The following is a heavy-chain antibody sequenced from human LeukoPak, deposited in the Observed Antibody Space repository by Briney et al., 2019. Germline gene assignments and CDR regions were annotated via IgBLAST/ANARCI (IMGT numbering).Heavy chain of an antibody. CDR3: ARGSGGYPYYFDY. CDR1: GGSISSGDYY. CDR2: INHSGST. D-gene: IGHD3-16*01. Sequence: PSETLSLTCTVSGGSISSGDYYWSWIRQPPGKGLEWIGEINHSGSTNYNPSLKSRVTISVDTSKNQFSLKLSSVTAADTAVYYCARGSGGYPYYFDYWGQGTLVTVSS. V-gene: IGHV4-61*08. J-gene: IGHJ4*02.